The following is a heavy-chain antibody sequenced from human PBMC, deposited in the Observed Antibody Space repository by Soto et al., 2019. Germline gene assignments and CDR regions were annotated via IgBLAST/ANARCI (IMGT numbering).Heavy chain of an antibody. CDR1: GYTFTIYG. Sequence: GASVKVSCKASGYTFTIYGISCVLQSPLQGLEWMGWVSAYNGNTNYAQKLQGRVTMTTDTSTSTAYMELRSLRSDDTAVYYCAREFGITGGRTYGMDVWGQGTTVTVSS. V-gene: IGHV1-18*01. CDR2: VSAYNGNT. J-gene: IGHJ6*02. CDR3: AREFGITGGRTYGMDV. D-gene: IGHD1-20*01.